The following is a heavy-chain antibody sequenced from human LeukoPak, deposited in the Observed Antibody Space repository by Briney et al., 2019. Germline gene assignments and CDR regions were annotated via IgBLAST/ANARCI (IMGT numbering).Heavy chain of an antibody. CDR2: INEDGSTT. Sequence: GGSLRLSCAASGFTFSSNWMHWVRRAPGKGLVWVSRINEDGSTTNNADSVKGRFTISRDNAKNTLYLQMNSLSAEDTAMYYCARDTGDFYFDSWGQGTLVTVSS. J-gene: IGHJ4*02. D-gene: IGHD2-21*02. CDR1: GFTFSSNW. CDR3: ARDTGDFYFDS. V-gene: IGHV3-74*01.